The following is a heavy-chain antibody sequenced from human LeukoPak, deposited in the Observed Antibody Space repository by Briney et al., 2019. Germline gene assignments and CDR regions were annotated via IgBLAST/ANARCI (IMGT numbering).Heavy chain of an antibody. CDR2: INSDGSST. Sequence: PGGSLRLSCAASGFTFSSYWMHWVRQAPGKGLVWVSRINSDGSSTSYADSVKGRFTISRDNAKNTLYLQMNSLRAEDTAVYYCAREFRVREREKVAYDYWGQGTLVTVSS. J-gene: IGHJ4*02. CDR1: GFTFSSYW. D-gene: IGHD1-1*01. V-gene: IGHV3-74*01. CDR3: AREFRVREREKVAYDY.